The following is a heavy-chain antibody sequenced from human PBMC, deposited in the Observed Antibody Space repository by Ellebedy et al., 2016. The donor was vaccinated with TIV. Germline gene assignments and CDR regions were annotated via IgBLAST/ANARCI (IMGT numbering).Heavy chain of an antibody. CDR2: INPTGGST. CDR1: GYSFSSYF. J-gene: IGHJ4*02. Sequence: AASVKVSCKASGYSFSSYFIHWVRQAPGQGLEWMGIINPTGGSTRYAQKFQGRVTMTRDTSTSTDYMELRSLRSEDTAVYYCARETDTSGYCDYWGQGTLVTVSS. V-gene: IGHV1-46*01. CDR3: ARETDTSGYCDY. D-gene: IGHD3-22*01.